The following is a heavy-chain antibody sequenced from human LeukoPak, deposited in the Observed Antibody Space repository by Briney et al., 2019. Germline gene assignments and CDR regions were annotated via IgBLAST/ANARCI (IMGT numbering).Heavy chain of an antibody. CDR1: SGSISSYH. Sequence: KTSETLSLTCSVSSGSISSYHWSWIRQPPGKGLEWIGYIYYNGDTKYNPSLKSRLTISLDTSQNQFSLKLSSVTAADTAVYYCARHGPPKFSNGYNDYWGQGTLVIVSS. J-gene: IGHJ4*02. D-gene: IGHD5-12*01. CDR2: IYYNGDT. CDR3: ARHGPPKFSNGYNDY. V-gene: IGHV4-59*08.